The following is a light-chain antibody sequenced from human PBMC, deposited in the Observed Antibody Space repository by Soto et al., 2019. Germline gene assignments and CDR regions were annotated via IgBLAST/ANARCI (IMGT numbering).Light chain of an antibody. J-gene: IGKJ2*01. V-gene: IGKV1-39*01. CDR3: HQSYRAPHT. Sequence: DIQMTQSPSSLSASVGDRVTITCRASQSINKYLHWYQQKPGKAPKLLIYTASSLESGFPSRFSGSGSGTDFTLTISSLQPEDFASYFCHQSYRAPHTFGQGTKLEIK. CDR2: TAS. CDR1: QSINKY.